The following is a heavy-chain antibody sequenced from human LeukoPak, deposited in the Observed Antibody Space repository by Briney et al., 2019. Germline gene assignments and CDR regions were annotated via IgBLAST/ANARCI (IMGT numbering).Heavy chain of an antibody. Sequence: SQTLSLTCTVSGGSISSGGYYWSWIRQHPGKGLEWIGYIYYSGSTYYNPSLKSRVTISVDTSKNQFSLKLSSVTAADTAVYYCARAYSSSPYYYGMDVWGQGTTVTVSS. J-gene: IGHJ6*02. CDR1: GGSISSGGYY. CDR3: ARAYSSSPYYYGMDV. D-gene: IGHD6-6*01. CDR2: IYYSGST. V-gene: IGHV4-31*03.